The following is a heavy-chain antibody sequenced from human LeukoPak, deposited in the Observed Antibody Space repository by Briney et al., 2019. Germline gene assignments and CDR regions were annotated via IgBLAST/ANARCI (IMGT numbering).Heavy chain of an antibody. D-gene: IGHD4-23*01. V-gene: IGHV3-9*01. J-gene: IGHJ4*02. CDR1: GFTFDDYA. CDR3: AKDIRLSSYYGGKSGLSFDY. Sequence: GGSLRLSCAASGFTFDDYAMHWVRHAPGKGLEWVSGISWNSGSIGYADSVKGRFTISRDNAKNSLYLQMNSLRAEDTALYYCAKDIRLSSYYGGKSGLSFDYWGQGTLVTVSS. CDR2: ISWNSGSI.